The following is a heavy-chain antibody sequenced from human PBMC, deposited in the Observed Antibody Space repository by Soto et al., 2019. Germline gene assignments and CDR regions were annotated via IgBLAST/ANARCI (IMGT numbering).Heavy chain of an antibody. V-gene: IGHV3-11*06. CDR3: ARDLRFSSTNYFDF. CDR1: GFLFTDYY. J-gene: IGHJ4*02. Sequence: GGSLRPSGTAPGFLFTDYYMSWFRQPPGKALEWLAYIDGSSDYTNSADSVKGRFTISRDNAKNSVFLQMNNLRADDTAVYYCARDLRFSSTNYFDFWGRGTLVTVSS. CDR2: IDGSSDYT. D-gene: IGHD2-8*01.